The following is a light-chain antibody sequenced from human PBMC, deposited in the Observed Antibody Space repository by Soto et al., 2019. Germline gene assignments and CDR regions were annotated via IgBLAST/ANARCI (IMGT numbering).Light chain of an antibody. Sequence: DIQLTQSPSFLSASVGDRVTITCRASQGISSYLDWYQQKPGKAPNLLIYVASTLQSGVPSRFSGSGSGTDFTLTIRGLQPEDFATYYCQQLNAYPLTFGGGTKVEV. CDR1: QGISSY. CDR3: QQLNAYPLT. CDR2: VAS. V-gene: IGKV1-9*01. J-gene: IGKJ4*01.